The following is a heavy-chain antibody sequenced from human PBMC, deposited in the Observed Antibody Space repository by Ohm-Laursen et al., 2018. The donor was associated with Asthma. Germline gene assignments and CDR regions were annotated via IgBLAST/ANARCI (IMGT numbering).Heavy chain of an antibody. V-gene: IGHV4-61*01. J-gene: IGHJ5*02. CDR1: GGSVSSGSYY. CDR2: IYYTGST. CDR3: AREGCRSSSCESRHNWYDP. Sequence: SDTLSLTCIVSGGSVSSGSYYWSWFRQPPGKGLEWIGYIYYTGSTTYNPSLKSRVAMAVDTTKNEISLKLSSVTAADTAVYYCAREGCRSSSCESRHNWYDPWGQGTLVTVSS. D-gene: IGHD2-2*01.